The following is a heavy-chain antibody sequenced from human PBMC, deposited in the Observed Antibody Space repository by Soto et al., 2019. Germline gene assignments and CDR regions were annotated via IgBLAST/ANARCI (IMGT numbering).Heavy chain of an antibody. CDR2: ISSSGGST. Sequence: PGGSLRLSCAASGFTFSSYAMSWVRQAPGKGLEWVSAISSSGGSTYYADSVKGRFTISSDNSKNTLYLQMNSLRAEDTAVYYCAKEGDYHNWFDPWGQGTLVTVSS. V-gene: IGHV3-23*01. CDR1: GFTFSSYA. J-gene: IGHJ5*02. CDR3: AKEGDYHNWFDP. D-gene: IGHD4-17*01.